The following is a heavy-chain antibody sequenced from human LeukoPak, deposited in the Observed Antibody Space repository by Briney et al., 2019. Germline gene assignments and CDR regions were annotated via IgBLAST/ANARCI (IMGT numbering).Heavy chain of an antibody. CDR3: ARNYGSGSYLDYYYGMDV. Sequence: GGSLRLSCAASGFTFSSYSMNWVRQAPGKGLEWVSSISSSSYIYYADSVKGRFTISRDSAKNSLYLQMDSLRAEDTAAYYCARNYGSGSYLDYYYGMDVWGKGTTVTVSS. CDR1: GFTFSSYS. J-gene: IGHJ6*04. D-gene: IGHD3-10*01. CDR2: ISSSSYI. V-gene: IGHV3-21*01.